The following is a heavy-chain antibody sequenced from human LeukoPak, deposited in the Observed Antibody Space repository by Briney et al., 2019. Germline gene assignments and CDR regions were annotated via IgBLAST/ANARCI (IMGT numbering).Heavy chain of an antibody. CDR2: ISGSGGST. Sequence: PGGSLRLSCAASGFTFSNYAMSWVRQAPGKGLEWVSAISGSGGSTYYADSVKGRFTISRDNSKNTLYLRMNSLRAEDTAVYYCAKGRITMIVVVITNYAFDIWGQGTMVTVSS. J-gene: IGHJ3*02. D-gene: IGHD3-22*01. CDR3: AKGRITMIVVVITNYAFDI. CDR1: GFTFSNYA. V-gene: IGHV3-23*01.